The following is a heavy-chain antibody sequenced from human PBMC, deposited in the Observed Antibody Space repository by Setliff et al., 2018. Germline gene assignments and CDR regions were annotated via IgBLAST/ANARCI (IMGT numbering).Heavy chain of an antibody. CDR2: IYTDGST. CDR1: GDSISRAKYY. CDR3: ARVTGFSYMDV. J-gene: IGHJ6*03. D-gene: IGHD3-3*01. V-gene: IGHV4-61*02. Sequence: KPSETLSLTCTVSGDSISRAKYYWSWIRQSAGKGLECIGRIYTDGSTKYNPSLNSRVTLLIDTAMNQISLKLSSVTAADTAVYFCARVTGFSYMDVWGKGTTVTVSS.